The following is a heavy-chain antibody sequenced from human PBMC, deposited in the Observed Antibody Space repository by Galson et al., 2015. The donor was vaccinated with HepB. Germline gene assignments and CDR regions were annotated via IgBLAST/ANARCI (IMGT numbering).Heavy chain of an antibody. D-gene: IGHD6-6*01. V-gene: IGHV4-39*01. CDR2: IYYSGST. Sequence: LSLTCTVSGGSISSSSYYWGWIRQPPGKGLEWIGSIYYSGSTYYNPSLKSRVTISVDTSKNQFSLKLSSVTAADTAVYYCAKPSIAARRDDAFDIWGQGTMVTVSS. CDR3: AKPSIAARRDDAFDI. CDR1: GGSISSSSYY. J-gene: IGHJ3*02.